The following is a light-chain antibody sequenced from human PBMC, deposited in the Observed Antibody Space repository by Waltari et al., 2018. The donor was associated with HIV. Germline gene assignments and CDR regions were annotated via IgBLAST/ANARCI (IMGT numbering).Light chain of an antibody. V-gene: IGLV4-69*01. Sequence: QVVLTQSPSASASLGASAKLTCTLSSSHSTYVIEWHQQQPDKGPRYLMNVNRGGSHSRGDGIPDPFSVSVSGTGRYLTHSGLHAEDEADYYCQTWGKCIRVFGGGTRLTVL. J-gene: IGLJ3*02. CDR1: SSHSTYV. CDR2: VNRGGSH. CDR3: QTWGKCIRV.